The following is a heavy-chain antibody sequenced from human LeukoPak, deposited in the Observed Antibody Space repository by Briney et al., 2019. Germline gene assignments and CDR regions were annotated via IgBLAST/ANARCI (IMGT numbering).Heavy chain of an antibody. CDR1: GFTFSSYG. J-gene: IGHJ3*02. CDR3: ARVRYPGAFDI. D-gene: IGHD3-9*01. CDR2: ISYDGSNK. Sequence: PERSLRLSCAASGFTFSSYGMHWVRQAPGKGLEWVAVISYDGSNKYYADSVKGRFTISRDNSKNTLYLQMNSLRAEDTAAYYCARVRYPGAFDIWGQGTMVTVSS. V-gene: IGHV3-30*03.